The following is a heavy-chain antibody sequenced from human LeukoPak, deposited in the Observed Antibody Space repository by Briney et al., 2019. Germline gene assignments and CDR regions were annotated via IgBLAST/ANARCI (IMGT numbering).Heavy chain of an antibody. V-gene: IGHV4-39*07. CDR3: ARGRRVGRWYCSGGSCYPVPFDY. CDR2: IYYSGST. J-gene: IGHJ4*02. CDR1: GGSISSSSYY. D-gene: IGHD2-15*01. Sequence: PSETLSLTCTVSGGSISSSSYYWGWIRQPPGKGLEWIGSIYYSGSTYYNPSLKSRVTISVDTSKNQFSLKLSSVTAADTAVYYCARGRRVGRWYCSGGSCYPVPFDYWGQGTLVTVSS.